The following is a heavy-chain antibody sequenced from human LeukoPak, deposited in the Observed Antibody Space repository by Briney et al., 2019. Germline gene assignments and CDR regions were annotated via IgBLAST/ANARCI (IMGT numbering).Heavy chain of an antibody. CDR3: ARVRDRSSYFYDLDY. J-gene: IGHJ4*02. CDR1: GGSITSYY. D-gene: IGHD3-22*01. V-gene: IGHV4-59*01. Sequence: SETLSLTCTVSGGSITSYYWSWIRQPPGKGLEWIGCIHYSGSTNYNPSLKSRVTISVDTSKNQFSLKLSSVTAADTAVYYCARVRDRSSYFYDLDYWGQGTLVTVSS. CDR2: IHYSGST.